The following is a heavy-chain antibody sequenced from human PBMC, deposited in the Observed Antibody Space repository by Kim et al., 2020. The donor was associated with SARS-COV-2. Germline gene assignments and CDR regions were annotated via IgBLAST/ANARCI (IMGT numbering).Heavy chain of an antibody. CDR1: GFIFSDSP. D-gene: IGHD6-13*01. J-gene: IGHJ3*02. CDR3: TRIASYSSSWWDAFEI. CDR2: IRSKAKNYAT. Sequence: GGSLRLSCAASGFIFSDSPMHWVRQASGKGLEWVGRIRSKAKNYATSYAASVKGRFTISRDDSKNTAYLQMNTLKTEDTAVYYCTRIASYSSSWWDAFEIWGQGTTVTVSS. V-gene: IGHV3-73*01.